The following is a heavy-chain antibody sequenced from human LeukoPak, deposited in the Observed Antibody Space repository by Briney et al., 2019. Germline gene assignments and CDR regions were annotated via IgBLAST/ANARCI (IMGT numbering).Heavy chain of an antibody. CDR2: ISYSGST. CDR1: GGXISSSNYY. Sequence: SETLSLTCIVSGGXISSSNYYWGWLRQPPGKGLEWIASISYSGSTYYNPSLKSRVTISVDTSKSQFSLKLSSVTAADTAVYYCARLQITGISRGYFVYWGQGTLVTVSS. V-gene: IGHV4-39*01. J-gene: IGHJ4*02. D-gene: IGHD3-10*01. CDR3: ARLQITGISRGYFVY.